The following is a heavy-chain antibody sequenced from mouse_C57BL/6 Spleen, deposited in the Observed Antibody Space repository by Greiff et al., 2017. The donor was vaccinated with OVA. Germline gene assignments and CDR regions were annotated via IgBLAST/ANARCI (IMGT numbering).Heavy chain of an antibody. D-gene: IGHD2-1*01. CDR3: ARGFDGNFYFDY. CDR2: IYPGSGST. Sequence: QVQLQQSGAELVKPGASVKMSCTASGYTFTSYWITWVKQRPGQGLEWIGDIYPGSGSTNYNEKFKGKATLTVDTSSSTAYLQLSSLTSEDSAVCYCARGFDGNFYFDYWGQGTTLTVSS. J-gene: IGHJ2*01. CDR1: GYTFTSYW. V-gene: IGHV1-55*01.